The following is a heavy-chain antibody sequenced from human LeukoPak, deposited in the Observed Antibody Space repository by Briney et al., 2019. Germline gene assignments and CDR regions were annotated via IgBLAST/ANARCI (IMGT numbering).Heavy chain of an antibody. CDR1: GFTFSDYY. J-gene: IGHJ4*02. D-gene: IGHD1-26*01. CDR3: VRDRGTYRPIDY. Sequence: GGSLRLSCAASGFTFSDYYMSWIRQAPGKGLEWVSYISSSGSTIYYADSVKGRFTISRDNAQNSLYLQMNSLRAEDTAIYYCVRDRGTYRPIDYWGQGTLVTVSS. V-gene: IGHV3-11*01. CDR2: ISSSGSTI.